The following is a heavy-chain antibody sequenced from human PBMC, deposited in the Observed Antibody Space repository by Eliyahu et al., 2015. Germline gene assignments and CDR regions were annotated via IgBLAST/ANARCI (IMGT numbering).Heavy chain of an antibody. CDR1: XXSXSSXSYY. J-gene: IGHJ4*02. CDR2: IYYSGST. D-gene: IGHD5-18*01. CDR3: ARHGYRGDNYGLTFDY. V-gene: IGHV4-39*01. Sequence: QLQLQESGPGLVKPSETLSLTCXVSXXSXSSXSYYWGWIRQPPGKGLGWIGNIYYSGSTYYNPSLKSRVTMSVDTSKNQFSLKLSSVTAADTAVYYCARHGYRGDNYGLTFDYWGQGNLVTVSS.